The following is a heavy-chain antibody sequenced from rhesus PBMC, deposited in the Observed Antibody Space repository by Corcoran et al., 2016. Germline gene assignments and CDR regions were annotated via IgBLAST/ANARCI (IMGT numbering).Heavy chain of an antibody. J-gene: IGHJ6*01. V-gene: IGHV4S9*01. CDR2: IYGNSAST. D-gene: IGHD2-39*01. Sequence: QVQLQESGPGLVKPSETLSLTCAVSGGSIRDYYSWNWILHPPGKGLEWIGNIYGNSASTYNNPSLKSRVTISKDTSKNQFFLKLSSVTAADTAVYYCARNPGGYMSGYGLDSWGQGVVVTVSS. CDR1: GGSIRDYYS. CDR3: ARNPGGYMSGYGLDS.